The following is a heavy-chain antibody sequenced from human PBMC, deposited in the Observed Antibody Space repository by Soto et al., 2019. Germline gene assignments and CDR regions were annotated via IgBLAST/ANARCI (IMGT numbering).Heavy chain of an antibody. V-gene: IGHV4-39*02. Sequence: SETLSLTCTVSGGSISTSGYFWGWIRQPPGKGLEWIGTIYYSGSTYYNPSLKSRVTISVDTSKNQFSLKLSSVTAADTAVYYSERDNGRENEYDSSGYWYYFDYWGQGTLVTVSS. CDR3: ERDNGRENEYDSSGYWYYFDY. J-gene: IGHJ4*02. CDR1: GGSISTSGYF. D-gene: IGHD3-22*01. CDR2: IYYSGST.